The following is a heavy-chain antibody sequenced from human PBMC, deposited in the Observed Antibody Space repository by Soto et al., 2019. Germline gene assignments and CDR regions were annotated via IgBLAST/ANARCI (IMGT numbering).Heavy chain of an antibody. CDR2: INPSGGIA. V-gene: IGHV1-46*01. D-gene: IGHD3-22*01. Sequence: QVQLVQSGAEVKKPGASVKVSCKASGYTFTKYYMQWVRQAPGQGLEWMGVINPSGGIASYAQKFQGRVSMTRDTSPSTVYMELSSLRSEDTAVYYCARVSDSSGVFDYWGQGTLVTVSS. CDR3: ARVSDSSGVFDY. J-gene: IGHJ4*02. CDR1: GYTFTKYY.